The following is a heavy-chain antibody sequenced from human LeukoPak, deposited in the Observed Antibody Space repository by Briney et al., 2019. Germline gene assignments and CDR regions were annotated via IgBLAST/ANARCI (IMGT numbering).Heavy chain of an antibody. J-gene: IGHJ4*02. CDR2: ISYDGSNK. D-gene: IGHD3-22*01. CDR3: ARDNYYDSSGPFDY. CDR1: GITFSSYA. Sequence: RSLRLSCAASGITFSSYAMHWVRQAPGKGLEWVAVISYDGSNKYYADSVKGRFTISRDNSKNTLYLQMNSLRAEDTAVYYCARDNYYDSSGPFDYWGQGTLVTVSS. V-gene: IGHV3-30-3*01.